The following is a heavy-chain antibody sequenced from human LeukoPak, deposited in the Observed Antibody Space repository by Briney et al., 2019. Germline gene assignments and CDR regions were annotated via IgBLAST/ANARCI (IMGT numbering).Heavy chain of an antibody. J-gene: IGHJ3*02. V-gene: IGHV3-23*01. D-gene: IGHD3-22*01. Sequence: GRSLSLSCAASGFTFSSYAMSWVRQAPGKGLEWVSAISGSGGSTYYADSVKGRFTISRDNSKNTLYLQMNSLRAEDTAVYYCAKDPIVVVMTDAFDIWGQGTMVTVSS. CDR1: GFTFSSYA. CDR2: ISGSGGST. CDR3: AKDPIVVVMTDAFDI.